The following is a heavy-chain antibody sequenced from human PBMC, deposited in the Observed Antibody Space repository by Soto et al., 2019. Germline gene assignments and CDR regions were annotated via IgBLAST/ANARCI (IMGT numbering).Heavy chain of an antibody. Sequence: QERLVQSGAEVRKPGSSVKVSCKVTGGTSTRYAINWVRQAPGQGLEWLGGIVPMFGTSKYAQKFQGRVTITADTSTNIAYMELRSLRSEDTAGYYCNKGSEYDFWSGYLWGQGTLVSVSS. CDR3: NKGSEYDFWSGYL. V-gene: IGHV1-69*06. J-gene: IGHJ4*02. D-gene: IGHD3-3*01. CDR2: IVPMFGTS. CDR1: GGTSTRYA.